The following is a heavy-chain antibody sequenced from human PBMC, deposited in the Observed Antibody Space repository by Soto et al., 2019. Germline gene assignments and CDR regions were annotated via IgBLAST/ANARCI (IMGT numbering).Heavy chain of an antibody. Sequence: SETLSLTCTVSGGSTSPYYWSWIRQPPGKGLEWIGYVYYSGNTNYNPSLESRVTTSVDTSRNRFSLNLTSATAADTAVYYCARKGAAASYDHYYMDVGGRGTAVTVSS. CDR2: VYYSGNT. CDR1: GGSTSPYY. D-gene: IGHD6-13*01. CDR3: ARKGAAASYDHYYMDV. J-gene: IGHJ6*03. V-gene: IGHV4-59*01.